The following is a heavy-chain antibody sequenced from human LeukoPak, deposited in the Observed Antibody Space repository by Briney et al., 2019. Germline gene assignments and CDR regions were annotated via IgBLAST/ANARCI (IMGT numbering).Heavy chain of an antibody. D-gene: IGHD3-10*01. V-gene: IGHV4-34*01. Sequence: PSETLSLTCAVYGGSFCGFYWSWIRQPPGKGLEWFGEINHSESTNYNPSLKSRVTISVDTSKNQFSLKLSSVTAAATAVYYCARGRRLLWFGEGAFDIWGQGTMVTVSS. J-gene: IGHJ3*02. CDR2: INHSEST. CDR3: ARGRRLLWFGEGAFDI. CDR1: GGSFCGFY.